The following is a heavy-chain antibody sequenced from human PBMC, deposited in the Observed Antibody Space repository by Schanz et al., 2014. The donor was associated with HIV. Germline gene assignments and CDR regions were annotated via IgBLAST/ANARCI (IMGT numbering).Heavy chain of an antibody. Sequence: QVQLVESGGGVVQPGRSLRLSCAASGFTFSRYAMHWVRQPPGKGLDWVAVISFDGSNKYYADSVKGQFTISRDNSKNTLYLQLDNVRAEDTAVYYCAKEGKPVVVDGPRHWGQGVLVTVSS. J-gene: IGHJ4*02. CDR1: GFTFSRYA. CDR2: ISFDGSNK. CDR3: AKEGKPVVVDGPRH. V-gene: IGHV3-30*14. D-gene: IGHD2-15*01.